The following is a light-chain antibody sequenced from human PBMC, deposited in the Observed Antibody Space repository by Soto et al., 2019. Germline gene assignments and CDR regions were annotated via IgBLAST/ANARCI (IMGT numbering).Light chain of an antibody. CDR1: SSDVGGYDY. CDR3: TSYGGRDNLI. Sequence: QSALTQPASVSGSPGQSITISCTGTSSDVGGYDYVSWYQLHPGKAPKLMIFEVSNRPSGVSYRFSGSKSGNTASLTISGLQAEDEADYYCTSYGGRDNLIFGGGTQLTAL. CDR2: EVS. V-gene: IGLV2-14*01. J-gene: IGLJ2*01.